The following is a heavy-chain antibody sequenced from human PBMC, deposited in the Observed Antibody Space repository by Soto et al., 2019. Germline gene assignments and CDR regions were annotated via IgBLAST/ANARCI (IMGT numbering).Heavy chain of an antibody. Sequence: SVKVSCKASGGTFSSYAISWVRQAPGQGLEWMGGIIPIFGTANYAQKFQGRVTITADESTSTAYMELSSLRSEDTAVYYCAGSIVVVVAATFDYWGQGTLVTVSS. V-gene: IGHV1-69*13. CDR2: IIPIFGTA. CDR3: AGSIVVVVAATFDY. CDR1: GGTFSSYA. J-gene: IGHJ4*02. D-gene: IGHD2-15*01.